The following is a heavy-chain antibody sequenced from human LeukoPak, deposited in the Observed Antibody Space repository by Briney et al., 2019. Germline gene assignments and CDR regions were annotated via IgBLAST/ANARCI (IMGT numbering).Heavy chain of an antibody. Sequence: GESLKISCKASGYTFTSYWIAWVRQMSGIGLEWLGIVYPGDSDTRYSPSLQGQVTMSVDKSITTAYLQWSSLKASDTAMYYWARQSGDYSYYYYMDVWGKGTTVTISS. CDR2: VYPGDSDT. J-gene: IGHJ6*03. V-gene: IGHV5-51*01. D-gene: IGHD2-21*02. CDR3: ARQSGDYSYYYYMDV. CDR1: GYTFTSYW.